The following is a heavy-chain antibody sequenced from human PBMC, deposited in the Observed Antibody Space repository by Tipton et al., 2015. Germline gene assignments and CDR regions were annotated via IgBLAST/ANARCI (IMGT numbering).Heavy chain of an antibody. CDR3: AGFVARGVMRDRQDVFYLDF. CDR2: VIPRFGTT. V-gene: IGHV1-69*01. J-gene: IGHJ4*02. Sequence: QVQLVQSGAEVRKAGSSVKVSCKTSGESFSNDAFNWVRRAPGQGLEWMGGVIPRFGTTTYAQKFQGRVSINADAPMNEVYLELRSLTSEDTAVYYCAGFVARGVMRDRQDVFYLDFWGQGTLVTVSS. D-gene: IGHD3-10*01. CDR1: GESFSNDA.